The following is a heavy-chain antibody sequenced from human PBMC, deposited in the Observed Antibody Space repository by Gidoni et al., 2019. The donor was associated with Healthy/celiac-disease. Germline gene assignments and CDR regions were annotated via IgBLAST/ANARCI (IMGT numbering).Heavy chain of an antibody. Sequence: VQSGAEVKKPGSSVKVSCKASGGTFSSYAISWVRQAPGQGLEWMGGIIPIFGTANYAQKFQGRVTITADESTSTAYMELSSLRSEDTAVYYCARGAGWSGYSFDYYYYGMDVWGQGTTVTVSS. CDR3: ARGAGWSGYSFDYYYYGMDV. J-gene: IGHJ6*02. CDR2: IIPIFGTA. D-gene: IGHD3-3*01. CDR1: GGTFSSYA. V-gene: IGHV1-69*01.